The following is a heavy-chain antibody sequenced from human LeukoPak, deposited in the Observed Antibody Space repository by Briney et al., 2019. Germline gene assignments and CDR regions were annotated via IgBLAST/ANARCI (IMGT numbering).Heavy chain of an antibody. CDR3: VRVSQDDYYSDSPDQGAFDL. J-gene: IGHJ3*01. D-gene: IGHD3-22*01. CDR2: ICSGCSYI. Sequence: GGSLSLSCTVSGFSFEIHSMNWAPHSPGKGLECVYSICSGCSYIHYGDAMKGRFTISRDNAKNSLYLQMNDLISEDTAVYYCVRVSQDDYYSDSPDQGAFDLWGQGTMVTVS. CDR1: GFSFEIHS. V-gene: IGHV3-21*06.